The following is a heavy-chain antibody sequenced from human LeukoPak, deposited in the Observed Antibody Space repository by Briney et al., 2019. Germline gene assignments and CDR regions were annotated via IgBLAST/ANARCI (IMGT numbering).Heavy chain of an antibody. CDR1: GGSISSYY. CDR3: ARADGDYVNFDY. Sequence: SETLSLTCTVSGGSISSYYWSWIRQPPGKGLEWIGYIYYSGSTNYNPSLKSRVTISVDTSKSQFSLKLSSVTAADTAVYYCARADGDYVNFDYWGQGTLVTVSS. CDR2: IYYSGST. D-gene: IGHD4-17*01. J-gene: IGHJ4*02. V-gene: IGHV4-59*01.